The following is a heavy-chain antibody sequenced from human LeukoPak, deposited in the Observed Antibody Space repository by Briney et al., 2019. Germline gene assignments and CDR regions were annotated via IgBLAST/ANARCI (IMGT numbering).Heavy chain of an antibody. CDR3: AKELPPHAIRADALDL. V-gene: IGHV3-23*01. Sequence: GGSLRLSCAPCEYTFNDYAVSCVRHAPGKGGEWVSCISGRGSDPFYTDSVWGRFTISRDNSKNTLHLQMDRLRAEDTAIYYCAKELPPHAIRADALDLWGQGTVVTVSS. CDR2: ISGRGSDP. J-gene: IGHJ3*01. CDR1: EYTFNDYA.